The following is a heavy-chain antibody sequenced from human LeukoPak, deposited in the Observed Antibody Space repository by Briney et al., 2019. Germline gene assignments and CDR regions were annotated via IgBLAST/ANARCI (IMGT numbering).Heavy chain of an antibody. Sequence: SVKVSCKASGGTFSSYAISWVRQAPGQGLEWMGRIIPILGIANYVQKFQGRVTMTRDTSTSTVYMELSSLRSEDTAVYYCARAYTFLYGMDVWGQGTTVTVSS. J-gene: IGHJ6*02. CDR1: GGTFSSYA. V-gene: IGHV1-69*04. CDR2: IIPILGIA. D-gene: IGHD2-2*02. CDR3: ARAYTFLYGMDV.